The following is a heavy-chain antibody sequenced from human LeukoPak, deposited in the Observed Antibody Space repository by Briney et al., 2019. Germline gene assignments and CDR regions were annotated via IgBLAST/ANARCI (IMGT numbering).Heavy chain of an antibody. CDR1: GGTFSSSA. CDR3: ARDNSVRDEAWWFNP. D-gene: IGHD5-24*01. J-gene: IGHJ5*02. V-gene: IGHV1-69*13. CDR2: IIPIFSTA. Sequence: ASVKVSCKASGGTFSSSAISCVRQAPGQGLEWMGGIIPIFSTANYAQKFQGRVTITADESTSTAYIELSSLRSEDTAVYYCARDNSVRDEAWWFNPWGQGTPVTVSS.